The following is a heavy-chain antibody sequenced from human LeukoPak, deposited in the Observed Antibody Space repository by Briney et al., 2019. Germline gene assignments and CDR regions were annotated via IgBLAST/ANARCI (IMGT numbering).Heavy chain of an antibody. Sequence: PSVTLSLTCAVSGGSITSSHWWSWVRQSPGKGLEWIGNTYHSDYINYNPSLKSRATISVDKAKNQLSLKVTSVTAADTAMYYCARDSKSTADAFDIWGQGTMVTVSS. V-gene: IGHV4-4*02. J-gene: IGHJ3*02. CDR1: GGSITSSHW. D-gene: IGHD5/OR15-5a*01. CDR3: ARDSKSTADAFDI. CDR2: TYHSDYI.